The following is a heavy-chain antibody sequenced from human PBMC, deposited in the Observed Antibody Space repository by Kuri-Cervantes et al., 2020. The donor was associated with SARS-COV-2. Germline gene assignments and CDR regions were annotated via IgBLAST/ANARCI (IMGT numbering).Heavy chain of an antibody. J-gene: IGHJ6*02. CDR1: GFTFDDYG. V-gene: IGHV3-48*03. CDR3: AREGYYEPTDMDV. CDR2: ISSSGSTI. Sequence: GESLKISCAASGFTFDDYGMSWVRQAPGKGLEWVSYISSSGSTIYYADSVKGRFTISRDNAKNSLYLQMNSLRAEDTAVYYCAREGYYEPTDMDVWGQGTTVTVSS. D-gene: IGHD3-22*01.